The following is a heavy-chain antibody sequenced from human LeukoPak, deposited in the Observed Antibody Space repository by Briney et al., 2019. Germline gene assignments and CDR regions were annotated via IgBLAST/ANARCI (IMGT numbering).Heavy chain of an antibody. Sequence: PGGSLRLSCAASGFTVSSNYMSWVCQAPGKGLEWVSVIYSGGSTYYADSVKGRFTISRDNSKNTLYLQMNSLRAEDTAVYYCARVVHLAFGYFDYWGQGTLVTVSS. J-gene: IGHJ4*02. V-gene: IGHV3-53*01. CDR3: ARVVHLAFGYFDY. CDR2: IYSGGST. CDR1: GFTVSSNY. D-gene: IGHD3-10*01.